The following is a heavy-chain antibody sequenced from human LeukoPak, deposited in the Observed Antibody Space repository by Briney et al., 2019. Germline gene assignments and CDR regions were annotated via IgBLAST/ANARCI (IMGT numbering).Heavy chain of an antibody. V-gene: IGHV1-69*05. Sequence: SVKVSCKASGGTFSSYAISWVRQAPGQGLEWMGGIIPIFGTANYAQKLQGRVTITTDESTSTAYMELSSLRSEDTAVYYCARDQNCTNGVCYSWFDPWGQGTLVTVSS. CDR2: IIPIFGTA. J-gene: IGHJ5*02. D-gene: IGHD2-8*01. CDR1: GGTFSSYA. CDR3: ARDQNCTNGVCYSWFDP.